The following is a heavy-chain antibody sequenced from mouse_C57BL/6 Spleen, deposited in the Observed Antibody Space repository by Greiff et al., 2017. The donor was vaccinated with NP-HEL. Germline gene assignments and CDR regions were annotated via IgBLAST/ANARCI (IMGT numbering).Heavy chain of an antibody. J-gene: IGHJ2*01. CDR2: IWSGGST. CDR3: AITYYCNYGSIDY. CDR1: GFSLTSYG. D-gene: IGHD2-10*01. V-gene: IGHV2-2*01. Sequence: QVQLKESGPGLVQPSQSLSITCTVSGFSLTSYGVHWVRQSPGKGLEWLGVIWSGGSTDYNAAFISRLSISKDNSKSQVFLKMSSLHADDTAIYYCAITYYCNYGSIDYWGQGTTLTVSS.